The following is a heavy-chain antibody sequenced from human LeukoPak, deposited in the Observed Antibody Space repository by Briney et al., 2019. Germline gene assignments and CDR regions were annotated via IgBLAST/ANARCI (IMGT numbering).Heavy chain of an antibody. Sequence: ASLKVSCKASGFTFINYYMHWVRQAPGQGLEWLGIINLSGGSTHYPQKFQDRVTMTRDTSTSTVYMELSSLRSEDTTVYYCARDLDYGEKSEDYWGQGTLVTVSS. J-gene: IGHJ4*02. CDR1: GFTFINYY. V-gene: IGHV1-46*01. CDR2: INLSGGST. D-gene: IGHD4/OR15-4a*01. CDR3: ARDLDYGEKSEDY.